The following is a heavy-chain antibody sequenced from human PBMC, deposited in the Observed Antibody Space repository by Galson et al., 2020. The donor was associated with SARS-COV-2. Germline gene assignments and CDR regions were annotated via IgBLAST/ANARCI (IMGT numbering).Heavy chain of an antibody. CDR3: ARPESVAGTGDAFDI. J-gene: IGHJ3*02. CDR2: IYPGDSDT. D-gene: IGHD6-19*01. V-gene: IGHV5-51*01. Sequence: GESPKIPCNGSGYNLTSYWIGWVRQMPGKGLEWMGIIYPGDSDTRYSPSFQGQVTISADKSLSTAYLQWSSLKASDTAMYYRARPESVAGTGDAFDIWGQGTMVTVSS. CDR1: GYNLTSYW.